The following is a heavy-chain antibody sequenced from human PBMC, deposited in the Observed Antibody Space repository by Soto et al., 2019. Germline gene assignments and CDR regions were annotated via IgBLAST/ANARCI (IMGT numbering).Heavy chain of an antibody. CDR2: ISHSGAT. CDR3: ARQKKHGSYRMHV. V-gene: IGHV4-34*01. CDR1: GGSSSAYY. Sequence: LSRTCAVCGGSSSAYYGSWIRQPPGKGLEWIGQISHSGATDYNPSHKSRVSISGDTSKNQFSLILNSVTAAYTAVYYCARQKKHGSYRMHVW. D-gene: IGHD2-21*01. J-gene: IGHJ6*01.